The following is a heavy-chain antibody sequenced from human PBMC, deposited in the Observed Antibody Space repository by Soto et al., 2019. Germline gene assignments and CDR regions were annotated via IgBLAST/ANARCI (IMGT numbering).Heavy chain of an antibody. V-gene: IGHV1-18*01. Sequence: GAPAKPCSEASGYTFTCRALSSVHHAPGQGLEWMGWISAYNGNTNYAQKLQGRVTMTTDTSTSTAYMELRSLRSDDTAVYYCARDPPRGYYYYYGMDVWGQGTTVTVS. CDR2: ISAYNGNT. CDR3: ARDPPRGYYYYYGMDV. CDR1: GYTFTCRA. D-gene: IGHD3-10*01. J-gene: IGHJ6*02.